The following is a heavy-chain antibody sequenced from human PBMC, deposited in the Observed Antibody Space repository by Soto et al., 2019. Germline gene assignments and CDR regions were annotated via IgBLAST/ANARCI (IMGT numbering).Heavy chain of an antibody. CDR3: ERVLQRGGYGMDV. V-gene: IGHV3-48*03. CDR2: SSSAGDII. CDR1: GFRFSFSTYE. Sequence: QPGGSLRLSCAASGFRFSFSTYEMSWVRQAPGKGLEWVSCSSSAGDIIRYADSVKGRFTMSKDNAKNSVYLQMNNLRAEDTAVYYCERVLQRGGYGMDVWGQGTTVTVSS. J-gene: IGHJ6*01.